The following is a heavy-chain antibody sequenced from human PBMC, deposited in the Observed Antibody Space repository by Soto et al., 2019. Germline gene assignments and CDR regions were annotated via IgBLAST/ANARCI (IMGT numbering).Heavy chain of an antibody. Sequence: QVQLVQSGAEVKKPGSSVKVSCKASGGTFSSYAISWARQAPGQGLEWMGGIIPIFGTANYAQKYQGRVTITADESTSTAYMELSSVRSEDTAVYYCARVAYRSGSYHPPNWFDPWGQGTLVTVSS. D-gene: IGHD3-10*01. V-gene: IGHV1-69*01. J-gene: IGHJ5*02. CDR1: GGTFSSYA. CDR3: ARVAYRSGSYHPPNWFDP. CDR2: IIPIFGTA.